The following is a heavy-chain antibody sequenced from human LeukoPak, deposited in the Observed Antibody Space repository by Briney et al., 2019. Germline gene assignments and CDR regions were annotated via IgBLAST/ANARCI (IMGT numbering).Heavy chain of an antibody. D-gene: IGHD1-26*01. CDR3: ARDLIVGTTIRYYFDY. V-gene: IGHV3-48*01. Sequence: GGSLRLSCAASGFTFSYYSMNWVHQAPGKGLEWVSYISDSSDTMYYADSVKGRFTISRDNAKNSLYLQMNSLRAEDTAVYYCARDLIVGTTIRYYFDYWGQGTLVTVSS. CDR2: ISDSSDTM. CDR1: GFTFSYYS. J-gene: IGHJ4*02.